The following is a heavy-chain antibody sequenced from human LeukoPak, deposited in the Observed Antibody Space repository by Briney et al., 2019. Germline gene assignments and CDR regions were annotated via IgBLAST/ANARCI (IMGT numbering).Heavy chain of an antibody. CDR2: IYTDGTT. Sequence: GGSLRLSCAASGYTVSSNYMSWVRQAPGKGLEWVAIIYTDGTTKYADYVKGRITLSRANSKHTTFLQMNRLRAEDPAVYYCASNFFGSGNFYFDHSYYFDYWGQGTPVPVSS. J-gene: IGHJ4*02. CDR1: GYTVSSNY. CDR3: ASNFFGSGNFYFDHSYYFDY. V-gene: IGHV3-53*01. D-gene: IGHD3-10*01.